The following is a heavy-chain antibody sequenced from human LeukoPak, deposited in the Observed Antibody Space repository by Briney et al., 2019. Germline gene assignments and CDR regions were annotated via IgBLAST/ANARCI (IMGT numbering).Heavy chain of an antibody. D-gene: IGHD7-27*01. J-gene: IGHJ4*02. V-gene: IGHV3-74*01. CDR3: AKEGGWGNLDY. CDR1: GFTFSSYW. CDR2: INGDGSST. Sequence: GGSLRLSCAASGFTFSSYWMNWVRQAPGKGLVWVSRINGDGSSTNYADSVKGRFTISRDNSKNTLYLQMNSLRAEDTAVYYCAKEGGWGNLDYWGQGTLVTVSS.